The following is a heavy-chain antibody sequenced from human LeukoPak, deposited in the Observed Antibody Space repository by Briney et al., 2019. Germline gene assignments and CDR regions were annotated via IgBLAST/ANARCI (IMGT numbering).Heavy chain of an antibody. CDR1: GYIFTNYY. J-gene: IGHJ6*04. CDR2: INPSGGST. Sequence: ASVKVSCKASGYIFTNYYMHWVRRAPGQGLEWMGIINPSGGSTSYAQKFQGRVTMTRDTSTSTVYMELSSLRSEDTAVYYCARDREGKDDVGGGYRYLYRYYAMDVWGKGTTVTVST. V-gene: IGHV1-46*01. D-gene: IGHD3-16*02. CDR3: ARDREGKDDVGGGYRYLYRYYAMDV.